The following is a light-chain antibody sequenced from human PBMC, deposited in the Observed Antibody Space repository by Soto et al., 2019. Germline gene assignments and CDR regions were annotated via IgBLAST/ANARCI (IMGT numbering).Light chain of an antibody. J-gene: IGKJ1*01. CDR1: QSISRW. CDR3: HHYNTWT. V-gene: IGKV1-5*01. Sequence: DIQMTQSPSTLSASVGERVTITCRASQSISRWLAWYQQKPGKPPKLLIYEASTLESGVPSRFSGSGSGTEFTLTISSLRPDDFASYFYHHYNTWTFGQGPKVEIK. CDR2: EAS.